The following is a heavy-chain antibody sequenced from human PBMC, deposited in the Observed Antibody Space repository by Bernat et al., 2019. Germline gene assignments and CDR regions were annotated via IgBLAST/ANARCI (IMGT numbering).Heavy chain of an antibody. CDR2: ISGTGGST. D-gene: IGHD1-26*01. CDR3: AKDWYSGDSDY. V-gene: IGHV3-23*01. Sequence: EVQLLESGGGLVQPGGSLRLSCAASGFTLSSYVMSWVRQAPGKGLEWVSVISGTGGSTYYADTVKNRFTISRDNSKNTLYLEMNGLRGEDTAVYYCAKDWYSGDSDYWGQGTLVTVSS. CDR1: GFTLSSYV. J-gene: IGHJ4*02.